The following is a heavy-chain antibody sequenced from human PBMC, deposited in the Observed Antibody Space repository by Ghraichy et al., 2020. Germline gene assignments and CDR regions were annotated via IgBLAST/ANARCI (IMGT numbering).Heavy chain of an antibody. CDR1: GYSFTSYW. Sequence: GEYLNISCKGSGYSFTSYWISWVRQMPGKGLEWMGRIDPSDSYTNYSPSFQGHVTISADKSISTAYLQWSSLKASDTAMYYCARMMSTYCRSTSCDNDYWGQGTLVTVSS. CDR3: ARMMSTYCRSTSCDNDY. D-gene: IGHD2-2*02. J-gene: IGHJ4*02. CDR2: IDPSDSYT. V-gene: IGHV5-10-1*01.